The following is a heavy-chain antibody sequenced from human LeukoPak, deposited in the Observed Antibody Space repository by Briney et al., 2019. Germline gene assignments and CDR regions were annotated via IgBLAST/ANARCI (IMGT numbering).Heavy chain of an antibody. CDR3: ARDPTGAF. Sequence: GPVKVSCKASGYTFTGYYMHWVRQAPGQGLEWMGWINPNSGDTKYAQNFQGRVTMTRDTSISTAYMELSRLRSDDTAVYYCARDPTGAFWGQGTLVTVSS. CDR2: INPNSGDT. J-gene: IGHJ4*02. CDR1: GYTFTGYY. V-gene: IGHV1-2*02. D-gene: IGHD4/OR15-4a*01.